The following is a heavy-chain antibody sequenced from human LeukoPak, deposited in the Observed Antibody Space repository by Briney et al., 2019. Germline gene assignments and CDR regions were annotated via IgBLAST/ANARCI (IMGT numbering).Heavy chain of an antibody. CDR1: GFTFSSYA. CDR3: ANGNYYDSSGYNPPFDY. CDR2: ISGSGGST. J-gene: IGHJ4*02. Sequence: GGSLRLSCAASGFTFSSYAMSWVRQAPGKGLEWVSAISGSGGSTYYADSVKGRFTISRDNSKNTLYLQMNSLRAEDTAVYYCANGNYYDSSGYNPPFDYWGQGTLVTVSS. D-gene: IGHD3-22*01. V-gene: IGHV3-23*01.